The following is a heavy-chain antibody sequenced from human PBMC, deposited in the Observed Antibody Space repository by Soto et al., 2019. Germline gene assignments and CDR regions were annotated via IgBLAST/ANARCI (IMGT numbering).Heavy chain of an antibody. D-gene: IGHD6-19*01. Sequence: QVQLVESGGGLVKPGGSLRLSCAASGFTFSDYYMSWIRQAPGKGLEWVSYISSSGSTIYYADSVKGRFTISRDNAKNSLDLQMNSLRAEDTAVDDCARAAPIAVADHFDHWGQGTLVTVSS. CDR1: GFTFSDYY. CDR2: ISSSGSTI. V-gene: IGHV3-11*01. J-gene: IGHJ4*02. CDR3: ARAAPIAVADHFDH.